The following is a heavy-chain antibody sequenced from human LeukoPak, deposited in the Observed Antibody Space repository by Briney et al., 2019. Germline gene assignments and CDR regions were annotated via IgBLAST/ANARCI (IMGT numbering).Heavy chain of an antibody. CDR2: ITDSGDST. Sequence: GGSLRLSCAASGFTFNNRAMSWVRQPPGKGLEWVSSITDSGDSTYYADSEKGRFTISRDNSKHTLYLQMNSLRAEDTAIYFCAKDETWRPAADWGQGTLVTVSS. CDR1: GFTFNNRA. V-gene: IGHV3-23*01. J-gene: IGHJ4*02. CDR3: AKDETWRPAAD. D-gene: IGHD2-2*01.